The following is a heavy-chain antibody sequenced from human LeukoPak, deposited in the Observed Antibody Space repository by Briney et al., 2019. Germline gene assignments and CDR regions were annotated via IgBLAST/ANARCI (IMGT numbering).Heavy chain of an antibody. CDR3: ARVRSGLHMDV. CDR2: ISSRGTTI. Sequence: GGSLRLSCAFSGFTFSSYEMNWVRQAPGKGLEWVSYISSRGTTIYYVDSVKGRFTISRDNAKNSLYLQMNSLKAEDTALYYCARVRSGLHMDVWGQGTTVTVSS. J-gene: IGHJ6*02. D-gene: IGHD2-15*01. CDR1: GFTFSSYE. V-gene: IGHV3-48*03.